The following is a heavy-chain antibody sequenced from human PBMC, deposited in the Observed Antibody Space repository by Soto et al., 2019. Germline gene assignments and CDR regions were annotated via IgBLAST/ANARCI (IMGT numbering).Heavy chain of an antibody. CDR1: GVSCGGYI. J-gene: IGHJ4*02. CDR2: IRSETFGGTT. Sequence: QLGGTVRLSGAASGVSCGGYIMRWVGKATGKGLEWVVFIRSETFGGTTEYAASVKGRFTISRDDSKSIAYLQMNSLTTEDTALYYCGSAWHKCVGACYPAFDYWGPGT. V-gene: IGHV3-49*04. D-gene: IGHD2-2*01. CDR3: GSAWHKCVGACYPAFDY.